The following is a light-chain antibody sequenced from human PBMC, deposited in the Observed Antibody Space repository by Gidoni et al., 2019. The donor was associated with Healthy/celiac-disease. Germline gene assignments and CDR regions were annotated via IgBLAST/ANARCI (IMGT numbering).Light chain of an antibody. CDR2: GAS. CDR1: QSVSSSY. CDR3: QQYGSSPPFT. Sequence: ESVLTQSPRTLSLSQGERATLSCKASQSVSSSYLAWYQQQPGQAPRLLTFGASSRATGIPERFSGSGSRTDFTLTISTLDPEDFAVYYGQQYGSSPPFTFGGGTKVEIK. V-gene: IGKV3-20*01. J-gene: IGKJ4*01.